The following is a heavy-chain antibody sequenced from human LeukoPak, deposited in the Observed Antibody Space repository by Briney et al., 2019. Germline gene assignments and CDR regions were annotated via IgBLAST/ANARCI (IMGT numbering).Heavy chain of an antibody. CDR3: ARGNSGYYQVNWFDP. Sequence: SETLSLTCTVSGAPFSGNDWGWVRQPPGKGLAWIGYMSDSGNTRYNPSLESRVTLSVDTSKKQFFLKLHSVTAADTATYYCARGNSGYYQVNWFDPWGQGTLVTVSS. V-gene: IGHV4-59*08. CDR2: MSDSGNT. J-gene: IGHJ5*02. CDR1: GAPFSGND. D-gene: IGHD3-22*01.